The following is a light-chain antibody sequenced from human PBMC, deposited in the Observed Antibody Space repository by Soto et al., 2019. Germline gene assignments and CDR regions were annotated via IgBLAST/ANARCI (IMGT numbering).Light chain of an antibody. CDR3: QQYGSSPPVT. CDR1: QSVSSSF. Sequence: ELVLTQSPGTLSLSPGEGATLSCRASQSVSSSFLAWYQQKPGQAPRLLIYGASSRATGIPDRFSGSGSGTDFTLTISRLEPEDFAVYYCQQYGSSPPVTFGGGTKVDIK. V-gene: IGKV3-20*01. J-gene: IGKJ4*01. CDR2: GAS.